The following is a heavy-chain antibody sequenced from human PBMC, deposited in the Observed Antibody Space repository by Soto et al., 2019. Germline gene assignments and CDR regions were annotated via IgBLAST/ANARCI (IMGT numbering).Heavy chain of an antibody. J-gene: IGHJ3*02. V-gene: IGHV3-21*01. D-gene: IGHD3-10*01. CDR3: ARDLITMVRGRSAFDI. CDR2: ISSSSSYI. CDR1: GFTFSSYS. Sequence: GGSLRLSCAASGFTFSSYSMNWVRQAPGKGLEWVSSISSSSSYIYYADSVKGRFTISRDNAKNSLYLQMNSLRAEDTAVYYCARDLITMVRGRSAFDIWGQGTMVTVSS.